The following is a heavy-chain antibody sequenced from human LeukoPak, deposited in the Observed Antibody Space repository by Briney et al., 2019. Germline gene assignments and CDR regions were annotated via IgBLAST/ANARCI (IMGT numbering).Heavy chain of an antibody. CDR1: GYNFGNYG. D-gene: IGHD2-15*01. Sequence: ASVKVSCKASGYNFGNYGISWVRQAPGQGLEWMGWISPDNGNTNYAQKLQGRVTMTTDTSTSTAYMELRSLRSDDTAVYYCARVVVVAGGRKPYYYYGMDVWGQGTTVSV. J-gene: IGHJ6*02. V-gene: IGHV1-18*01. CDR2: ISPDNGNT. CDR3: ARVVVVAGGRKPYYYYGMDV.